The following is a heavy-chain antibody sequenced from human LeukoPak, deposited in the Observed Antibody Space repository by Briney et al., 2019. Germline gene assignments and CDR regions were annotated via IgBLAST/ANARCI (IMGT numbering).Heavy chain of an antibody. Sequence: GGSLRLSCADSGFTFSSYAMTWVRQAPGKGLEWVSTISGASGTTYYADSVKGRFTISRDNSKNTLYLQMNGLRAEDTAVYYCAKGYDYRSGAGSFDYWGQGTLVTVSS. CDR3: AKGYDYRSGAGSFDY. CDR2: ISGASGTT. CDR1: GFTFSSYA. J-gene: IGHJ4*02. D-gene: IGHD3-10*01. V-gene: IGHV3-23*01.